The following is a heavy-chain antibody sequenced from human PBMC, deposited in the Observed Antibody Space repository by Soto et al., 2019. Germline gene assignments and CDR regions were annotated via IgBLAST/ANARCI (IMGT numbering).Heavy chain of an antibody. CDR1: EFTFSSYG. Sequence: PGGSLRLSCGASEFTFSSYGMHWVRQAPGKGLEWLSVISYDGSNKYYTDSVKGRFTISRDNSKNTLYLQMNSLRGEDTAVYYCAKDRAFWSRTHDAFDIWGQGTMVTVSS. CDR2: ISYDGSNK. D-gene: IGHD3-3*01. J-gene: IGHJ3*02. V-gene: IGHV3-30*18. CDR3: AKDRAFWSRTHDAFDI.